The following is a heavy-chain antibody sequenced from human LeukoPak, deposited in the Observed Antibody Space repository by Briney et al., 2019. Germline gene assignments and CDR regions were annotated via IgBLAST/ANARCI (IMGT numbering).Heavy chain of an antibody. CDR2: IYHSGST. Sequence: SETLSLTCTVSGGSISSYYWGWIRQPPGKGLERIGSIYHSGSTYYNPSLKSRVTISVDTSKNQFSLKLSSVTAADTAVYYCASVGATIGRVDYWGQGTLVTVSS. J-gene: IGHJ4*02. D-gene: IGHD1-26*01. V-gene: IGHV4-39*07. CDR3: ASVGATIGRVDY. CDR1: GGSISSYY.